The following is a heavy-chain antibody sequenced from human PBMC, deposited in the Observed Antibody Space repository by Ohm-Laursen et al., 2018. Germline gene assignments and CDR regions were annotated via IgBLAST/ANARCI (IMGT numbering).Heavy chain of an antibody. V-gene: IGHV3-11*01. CDR1: GFIFSDYY. Sequence: SLRLSCSASGFIFSDYYMTWIRQAPGKGLQWVSFISSSGSTIYYTDSVKGRFTISRDNAQNSLYLQMNSLTDEDTAVYYCGRVHHYYGSGSYPDFCGQGTLVTVSS. CDR2: ISSSGSTI. D-gene: IGHD3-10*01. CDR3: GRVHHYYGSGSYPDF. J-gene: IGHJ1*01.